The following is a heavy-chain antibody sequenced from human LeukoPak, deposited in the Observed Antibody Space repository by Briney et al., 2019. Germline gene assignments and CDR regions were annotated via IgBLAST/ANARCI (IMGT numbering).Heavy chain of an antibody. V-gene: IGHV3-74*01. CDR3: ARGRGGSYHY. D-gene: IGHD1-26*01. Sequence: GGSLRLSCAASGFTFSNDWMHRVRQAPGKGLVGVSRINTDGSTTTYADSVKGRFTISRDNAKNTLYLQMNSLRVEDTAVYYCARGRGGSYHYWGQGTLVTVSS. J-gene: IGHJ4*02. CDR1: GFTFSNDW. CDR2: INTDGSTT.